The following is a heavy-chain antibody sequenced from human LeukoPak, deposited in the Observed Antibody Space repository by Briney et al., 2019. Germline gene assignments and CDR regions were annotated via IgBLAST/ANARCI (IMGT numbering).Heavy chain of an antibody. CDR3: ARANDIVVVPAAIVGVEYNWFDP. CDR2: IYYSGST. D-gene: IGHD2-2*01. CDR1: GGSISSSSYY. V-gene: IGHV4-39*01. Sequence: SSETLSLTCTVSGGSISSSSYYWGWIRQPPGKGLEWIGSIYYSGSTYYNPSLKSRVTISVDTSKGQFSLKLSSVTAADTAVYYCARANDIVVVPAAIVGVEYNWFDPWGQGTLVTVSS. J-gene: IGHJ5*02.